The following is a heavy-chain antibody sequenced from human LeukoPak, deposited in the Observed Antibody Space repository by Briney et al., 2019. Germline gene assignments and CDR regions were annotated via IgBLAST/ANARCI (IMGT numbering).Heavy chain of an antibody. Sequence: GASVKVSCKASGYTFTTYGISWVRQAPGQGLEWMGWISAYNGNTNYAQKFQGRVTMTTDTSTSTAYMELRSLRSDDTAVYYCARTTYYYDSSGYYGRAFDIWGQGTMVTVSS. J-gene: IGHJ3*02. CDR1: GYTFTTYG. CDR2: ISAYNGNT. CDR3: ARTTYYYDSSGYYGRAFDI. V-gene: IGHV1-18*01. D-gene: IGHD3-22*01.